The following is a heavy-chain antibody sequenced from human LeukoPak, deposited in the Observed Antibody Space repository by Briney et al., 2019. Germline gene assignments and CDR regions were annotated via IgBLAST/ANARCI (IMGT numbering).Heavy chain of an antibody. Sequence: GGSLRLSCAASGFTFSSYWMHWVRHAPGKGLVWVSRINSDGSSTSYADPVKGRFTISRDNAKNTLYLQMNSLRAEDTAVYYCARDSGYSSLFDYWGQGTLVTVSS. CDR3: ARDSGYSSLFDY. V-gene: IGHV3-74*01. CDR2: INSDGSST. J-gene: IGHJ4*02. D-gene: IGHD5-18*01. CDR1: GFTFSSYW.